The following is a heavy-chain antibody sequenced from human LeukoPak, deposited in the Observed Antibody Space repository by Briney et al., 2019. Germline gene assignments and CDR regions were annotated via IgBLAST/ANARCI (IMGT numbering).Heavy chain of an antibody. CDR3: ARDGCSGGSCYSRGAFDY. V-gene: IGHV1-69*04. CDR2: IISILGIA. CDR1: GGTFSSYA. Sequence: SVKVSCKASGGTFSSYAISWVRQAPGQGLEWMGRIISILGIANYAQKFQGRVTITADKSTSTAYMELSSLRSEDTAVYYCARDGCSGGSCYSRGAFDYWGQGTLVTVSS. J-gene: IGHJ4*02. D-gene: IGHD2-15*01.